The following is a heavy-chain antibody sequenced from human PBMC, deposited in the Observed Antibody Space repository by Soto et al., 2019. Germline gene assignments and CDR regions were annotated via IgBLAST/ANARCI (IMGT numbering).Heavy chain of an antibody. Sequence: GESLKISCKGSGYSFTSYWIGWVRQIPGKGLEWMGIIYPGDSDTRYSPSFQGQVTISADKSISTAYLQWSSLKASDTAMYYCARQLDSSGYNWAIWGQGTMVTVS. J-gene: IGHJ3*02. CDR2: IYPGDSDT. V-gene: IGHV5-51*01. CDR1: GYSFTSYW. CDR3: ARQLDSSGYNWAI. D-gene: IGHD3-22*01.